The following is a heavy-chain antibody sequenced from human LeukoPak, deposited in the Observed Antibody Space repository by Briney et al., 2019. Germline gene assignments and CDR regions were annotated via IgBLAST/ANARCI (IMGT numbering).Heavy chain of an antibody. V-gene: IGHV3-64D*06. CDR2: ISSNGGDT. CDR1: GFTFSSYA. CDR3: VNSRMTTVTALDY. J-gene: IGHJ4*02. Sequence: GGSLRLSCSASGFTFSSYAMHWVRQAPGKGLEYVSTISSNGGDTYYADSVKGRFTISRDNSKNTLYLQMSSLRAEDTAVYYCVNSRMTTVTALDYWGQGTLVTVSS. D-gene: IGHD4-17*01.